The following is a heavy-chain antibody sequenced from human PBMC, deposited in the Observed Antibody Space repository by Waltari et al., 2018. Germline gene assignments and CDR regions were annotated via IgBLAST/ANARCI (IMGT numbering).Heavy chain of an antibody. V-gene: IGHV4-59*01. J-gene: IGHJ5*02. CDR1: GGSLSSYY. CDR2: IYYSGST. Sequence: QVQLQESGPGLVKPSETLSLTCTVSGGSLSSYYWSWIRQPPGKGLEWIGYIYYSGSTNYNPSLKSRVTISVDTSKNQFSLKLSSVTAADTAVYYCARESGTTGAGWFDPWGQGTLVTVSS. CDR3: ARESGTTGAGWFDP. D-gene: IGHD1-7*01.